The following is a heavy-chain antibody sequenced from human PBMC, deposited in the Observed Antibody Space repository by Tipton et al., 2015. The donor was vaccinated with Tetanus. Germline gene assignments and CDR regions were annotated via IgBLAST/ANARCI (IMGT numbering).Heavy chain of an antibody. CDR1: GGSIIVSNFY. J-gene: IGHJ4*02. V-gene: IGHV4-39*07. CDR2: IHYTGST. D-gene: IGHD4-17*01. Sequence: TLSLTCRVSGGSIIVSNFYWGWIRQPPGKGLEWIGSIHYTGSTYLNPSLKSLVPISVDTSKNQFSLNLSSVTAADTAVYYCARGKHTVTFDYWGQGTLVTVSS. CDR3: ARGKHTVTFDY.